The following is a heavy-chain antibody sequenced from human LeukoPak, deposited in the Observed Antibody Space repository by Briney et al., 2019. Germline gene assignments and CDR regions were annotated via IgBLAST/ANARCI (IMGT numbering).Heavy chain of an antibody. CDR2: ISGSGGST. Sequence: PGGSLRLSCAASGFTFSSYAMSWVRQAPGKGPEWVSAISGSGGSTYYADSVKGRFTISRDNSKNTLYLQMNSLRAEDTAVYYCAKRGADSSGYTYYYYMDVWGKGTTVTVSS. D-gene: IGHD3-22*01. CDR1: GFTFSSYA. J-gene: IGHJ6*03. CDR3: AKRGADSSGYTYYYYMDV. V-gene: IGHV3-23*01.